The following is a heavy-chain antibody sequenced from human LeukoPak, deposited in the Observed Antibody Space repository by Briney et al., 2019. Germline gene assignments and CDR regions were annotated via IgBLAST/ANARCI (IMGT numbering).Heavy chain of an antibody. CDR2: ITLSGGST. CDR1: GFTFSSYD. D-gene: IGHD2-2*01. J-gene: IGHJ6*03. V-gene: IGHV3-23*01. CDR3: AKRGNPAVGHHYLDV. Sequence: GGSLRLSCAASGFTFSSYDMSWVRQAPGKGLEWVSSITLSGGSTFYADSVKGRFTISRDNSKNTLYLQMNSLGAEDTAVYYCAKRGNPAVGHHYLDVWGEGATVSVSS.